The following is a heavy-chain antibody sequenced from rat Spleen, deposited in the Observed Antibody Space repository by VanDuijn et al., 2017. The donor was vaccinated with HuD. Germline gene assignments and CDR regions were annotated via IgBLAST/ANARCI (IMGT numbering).Heavy chain of an antibody. CDR3: AKDKYDGSYFGDY. D-gene: IGHD1-12*02. CDR2: ISYDGDNT. V-gene: IGHV5-20*01. Sequence: EVQLVESGAGLVQPGRSIKLSCAASGFAFSHYGMAWVLQAPTKGLEWIASISYDGDNTYYRDSVKGRFTISRDNAKSTLYLQMESLRSEDTATYYCAKDKYDGSYFGDYWGQGVMVTVSS. J-gene: IGHJ2*01. CDR1: GFAFSHYG.